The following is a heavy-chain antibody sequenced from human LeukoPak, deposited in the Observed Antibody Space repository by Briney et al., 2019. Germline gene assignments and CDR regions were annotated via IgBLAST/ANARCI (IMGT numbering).Heavy chain of an antibody. CDR1: GFTFSSYW. D-gene: IGHD4-17*01. Sequence: GGSLRLSCAASGFTFSSYWMHWVRQAPGKGLLWVSRINSDGSSTSYADSVKGRFTISRDNAKNTLYLQMNSLRAEDTAVYYCARDDRYGDSRYYFDYWGQGTLVTVSS. J-gene: IGHJ4*02. CDR3: ARDDRYGDSRYYFDY. CDR2: INSDGSST. V-gene: IGHV3-74*01.